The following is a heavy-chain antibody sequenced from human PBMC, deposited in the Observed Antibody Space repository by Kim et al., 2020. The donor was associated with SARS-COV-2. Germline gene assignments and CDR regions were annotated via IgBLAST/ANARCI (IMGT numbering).Heavy chain of an antibody. CDR2: ISSSSTI. Sequence: GGSLRLSCAASGFTFSSYSINWVRQAPGKGLEWVSYISSSSTIFYADSVKGRFTISRDNAENSVYLQMNSLRVEDTAVYYCARSGNFRVDYWGQGTLVTV. CDR1: GFTFSSYS. J-gene: IGHJ4*02. CDR3: ARSGNFRVDY. V-gene: IGHV3-48*01.